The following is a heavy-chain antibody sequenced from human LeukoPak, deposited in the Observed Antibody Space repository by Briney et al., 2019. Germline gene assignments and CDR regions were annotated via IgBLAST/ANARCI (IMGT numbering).Heavy chain of an antibody. CDR1: GFTFSHYE. CDR3: ARADVGPFDP. V-gene: IGHV3-48*03. Sequence: GGSLRLSCIGSGFTFSHYEMNWVRQAPGKGLEWVSYISSSGGTIYYADSVKGRFTISGDNAKNSLYLQVNSLRAEDTAVYYCARADVGPFDPWGQGTLVTVSS. D-gene: IGHD3-10*02. J-gene: IGHJ5*02. CDR2: ISSSGGTI.